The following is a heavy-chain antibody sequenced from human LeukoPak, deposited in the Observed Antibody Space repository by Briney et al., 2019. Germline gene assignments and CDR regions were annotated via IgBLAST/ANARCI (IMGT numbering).Heavy chain of an antibody. CDR2: IQYDGNHE. CDR1: GLIFSDSG. CDR3: AKEDTGGYKSTGSSIDC. V-gene: IGHV3-30*02. Sequence: GGSLRLSCAASGLIFSDSGMHWVRQAPGKGLEWVAFIQYDGNHEYSADSVKGRFTISRDNSKNTLYLQMKSLRIEDTAVYYCAKEDTGGYKSTGSSIDCWGQGSLVTV. D-gene: IGHD5-24*01. J-gene: IGHJ4*02.